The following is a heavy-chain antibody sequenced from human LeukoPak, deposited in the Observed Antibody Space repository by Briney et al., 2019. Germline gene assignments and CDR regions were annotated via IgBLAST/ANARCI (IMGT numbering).Heavy chain of an antibody. CDR1: GGSISSGGYY. CDR3: ARVYYYDSSGYLYAFDI. Sequence: SETLSLTSTVSGGSISSGGYYWSWIRQHPGKGLEWIGYIYYSGSTYYNPSLKSRVTISVDTSKNQFSLKLSSVTAADTAVYYCARVYYYDSSGYLYAFDIWGQGTMVTVSS. V-gene: IGHV4-31*03. J-gene: IGHJ3*02. D-gene: IGHD3-22*01. CDR2: IYYSGST.